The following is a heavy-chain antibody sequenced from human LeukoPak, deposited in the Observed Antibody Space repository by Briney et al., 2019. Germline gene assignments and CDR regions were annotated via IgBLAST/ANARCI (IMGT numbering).Heavy chain of an antibody. CDR2: IYYSGST. D-gene: IGHD3-10*01. V-gene: IGHV4-59*08. CDR3: ATRGYDFDY. Sequence: ASETLSLTCTVSGGSISSYYWSWIRQPPGKGLEWIGYIYYSGSTNYNPSLKSRVTISVDTSKNQFSLKLSSVTAADTAVYYCATRGYDFDYWGQGTLVTVSS. CDR1: GGSISSYY. J-gene: IGHJ4*02.